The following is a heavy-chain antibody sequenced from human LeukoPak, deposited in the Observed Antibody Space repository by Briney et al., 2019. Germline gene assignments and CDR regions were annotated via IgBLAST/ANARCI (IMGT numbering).Heavy chain of an antibody. V-gene: IGHV1-2*02. CDR1: GYTFTGYY. CDR3: ARGTFDYDVVTGIHYYYMDV. J-gene: IGHJ6*03. D-gene: IGHD3-9*01. Sequence: ASVKVSCKASGYTFTGYYMHWVRQAPGQGLEWMGWINPNSGGTNYAQKFQGRVTMTRDTSISTAYMELSRLRSDDTAVYFCARGTFDYDVVTGIHYYYMDVWGTGTTVTVSS. CDR2: INPNSGGT.